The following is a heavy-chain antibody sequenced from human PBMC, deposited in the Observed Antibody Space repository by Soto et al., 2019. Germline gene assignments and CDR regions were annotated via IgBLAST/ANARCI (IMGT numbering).Heavy chain of an antibody. CDR1: GYPSTTYG. CDR3: ARVMTTFGVASKGPDY. Sequence: QVQLVQSGDEVKKPGASVKVSCKASGYPSTTYGITWVRQAPGQGLEWMGWISTYNGNTNYAQSLQGRVTMTRETSSTTAYMELRSLRSDVTAVYYCARVMTTFGVASKGPDYWGQGTLVTVSS. V-gene: IGHV1-18*04. CDR2: ISTYNGNT. J-gene: IGHJ4*02. D-gene: IGHD3-3*01.